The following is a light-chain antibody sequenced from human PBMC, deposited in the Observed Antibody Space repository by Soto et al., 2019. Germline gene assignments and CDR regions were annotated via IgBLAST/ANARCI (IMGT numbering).Light chain of an antibody. CDR1: QSISTY. Sequence: DIQMTQSPSSLSASVGYRVTITCWASQSISTYLNWYQQKPGKAPQILIYAASNLQSGVPSRFSGSGSGTDFTLTISSLQTEDFATYYCLQHSTYTRTFGQGTKVDNK. CDR2: AAS. V-gene: IGKV1-39*01. J-gene: IGKJ1*01. CDR3: LQHSTYTRT.